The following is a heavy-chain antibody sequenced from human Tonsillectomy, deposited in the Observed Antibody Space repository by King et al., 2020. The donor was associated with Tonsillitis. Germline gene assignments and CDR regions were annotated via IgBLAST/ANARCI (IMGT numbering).Heavy chain of an antibody. Sequence: PLQESGPGLVKPSQTLSLTCSVSGGSISSGNYYWSWIRQPAGKGLEWIGRTYFSGSTSYNPSLKSRVTVSVDTSKNQFSLRLNSVTAADTAVYYCAREYYGFVFDPWGQGALVTASS. CDR2: TYFSGST. CDR1: GGSISSGNYY. V-gene: IGHV4-61*02. CDR3: AREYYGFVFDP. J-gene: IGHJ5*02. D-gene: IGHD3-3*01.